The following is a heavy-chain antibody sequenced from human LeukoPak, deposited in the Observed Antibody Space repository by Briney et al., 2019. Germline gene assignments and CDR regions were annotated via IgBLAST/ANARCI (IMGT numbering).Heavy chain of an antibody. D-gene: IGHD3-22*01. CDR2: IYYSGST. CDR1: GGSISSYY. Sequence: SETLSLTCTVSGGSISSYYWSWIRQPPGKGLEWIGYIYYSGSTNYNPSLKSRVTISVDTSKNQFSLKLSSVTAADTAVYYCARGKYYYDSSGYFLEYFQHWGQGTLVTVPS. V-gene: IGHV4-59*01. J-gene: IGHJ1*01. CDR3: ARGKYYYDSSGYFLEYFQH.